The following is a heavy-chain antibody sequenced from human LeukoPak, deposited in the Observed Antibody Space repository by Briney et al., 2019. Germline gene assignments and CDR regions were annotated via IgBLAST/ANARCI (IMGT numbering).Heavy chain of an antibody. CDR1: GYTFTGYY. D-gene: IGHD1-26*01. J-gene: IGHJ4*02. Sequence: ASVKVSCKASGYTFTGYYMHWVRQAPGQGLEWMGWINPNSGGTNYAQKFQGRVTMTRNTSISTAYMELSRLRSDDTAVYYCARRRSGSYFPDYWGQGTLVTVSP. V-gene: IGHV1-2*02. CDR3: ARRRSGSYFPDY. CDR2: INPNSGGT.